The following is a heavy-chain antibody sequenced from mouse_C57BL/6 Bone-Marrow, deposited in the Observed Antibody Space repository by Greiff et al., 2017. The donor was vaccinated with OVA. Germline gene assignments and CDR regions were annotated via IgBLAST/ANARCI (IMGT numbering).Heavy chain of an antibody. CDR3: ARDLITTVVADWYFDV. V-gene: IGHV5-4*01. CDR2: ISDGGSYT. D-gene: IGHD1-1*01. CDR1: GFTFSSYA. J-gene: IGHJ1*03. Sequence: EVQLQESGGGLVKPGGSLKLSCAASGFTFSSYAMSWVRQTPEKRLEWVATISDGGSYTYYPDNVKGRFTISRDNAKNNLYLQMSHLKSEDTAMYYCARDLITTVVADWYFDVWGTGTTVTVSS.